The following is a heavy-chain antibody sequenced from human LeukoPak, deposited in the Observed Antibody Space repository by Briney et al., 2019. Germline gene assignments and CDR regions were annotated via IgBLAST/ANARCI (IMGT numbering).Heavy chain of an antibody. V-gene: IGHV3-30*18. CDR1: GFTFSSYG. Sequence: PGRSLRLSCAASGFTFSSYGMHWVRQAPGKGLEGVAVISYDGSNKYYADSVKGRFTISRDNSKNTLYLQMNSLRAEDTAVYYCAKDLDYYDSSGTGLALGYWGQGTLVTVSS. J-gene: IGHJ4*02. CDR2: ISYDGSNK. D-gene: IGHD3-22*01. CDR3: AKDLDYYDSSGTGLALGY.